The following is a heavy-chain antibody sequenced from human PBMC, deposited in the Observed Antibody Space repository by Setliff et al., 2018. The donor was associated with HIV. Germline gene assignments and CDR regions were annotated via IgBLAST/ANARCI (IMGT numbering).Heavy chain of an antibody. CDR3: AKCSEMLGTPATSSGYYCGWFDP. D-gene: IGHD3-22*01. Sequence: ASVKVSCKASGYTFTGYYMHWVRQAPGQGLEWMGCINLNTGNTNYAQKFQGRGTMTRDTSISTAYMELGRLRSDDTAVYYCAKCSEMLGTPATSSGYYCGWFDPWGQGTLVTVSS. CDR2: INLNTGNT. CDR1: GYTFTGYY. J-gene: IGHJ5*02. V-gene: IGHV1-2*02.